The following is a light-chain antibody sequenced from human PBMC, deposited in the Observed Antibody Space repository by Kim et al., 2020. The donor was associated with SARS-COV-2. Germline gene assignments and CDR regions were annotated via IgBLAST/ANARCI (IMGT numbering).Light chain of an antibody. CDR3: QAWDSSTAMV. CDR2: QDS. CDR1: KLGDKY. Sequence: VSPGQTASFTCSGDKLGDKYACWYQQKPGQSPVLVIYQDSKRPSGIPERFSGSNSGNTATLTISGTQAMDEADYYCQAWDSSTAMVFGGGTQLTVL. V-gene: IGLV3-1*01. J-gene: IGLJ3*02.